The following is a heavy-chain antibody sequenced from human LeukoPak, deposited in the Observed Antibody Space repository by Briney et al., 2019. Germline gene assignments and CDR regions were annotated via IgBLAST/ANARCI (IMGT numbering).Heavy chain of an antibody. J-gene: IGHJ4*02. CDR1: GYTFTSNY. CDR2: IYPRDGST. Sequence: ASVKVSCKASGYTFTSNYIHWVRQAPGQGLEWMGMIYPRDGSTSYVQKFQGRVTVTRDTSTSTVHMELSGLRSEDTAVYYCAKNYYDNSGYYRNYFDNWGQGILVTVSS. CDR3: AKNYYDNSGYYRNYFDN. V-gene: IGHV1-46*01. D-gene: IGHD3-22*01.